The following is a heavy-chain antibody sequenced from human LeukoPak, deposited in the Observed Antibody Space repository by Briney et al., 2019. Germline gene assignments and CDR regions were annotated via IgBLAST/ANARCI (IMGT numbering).Heavy chain of an antibody. CDR1: GFTFSSYA. Sequence: PGGSLRLSCAASGFTFSSYAMSWVRQAPGKGLEWVSAISGSGGSTYYADSVKGRFTISRDNSKNTLYLQMNSLRAEDTAVYYCARDIVATMDGSFSGMDVWGQGTTVTVSS. J-gene: IGHJ6*02. V-gene: IGHV3-23*01. CDR3: ARDIVATMDGSFSGMDV. D-gene: IGHD5-12*01. CDR2: ISGSGGST.